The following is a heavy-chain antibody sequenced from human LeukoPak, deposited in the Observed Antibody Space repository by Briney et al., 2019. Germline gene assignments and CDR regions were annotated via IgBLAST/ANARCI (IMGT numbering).Heavy chain of an antibody. Sequence: SETLSLTCAISGGSVSSNSAAWNWIRQSPSRGLEWLGRTYYRSRWYNDYAFSVQSRITINPDTSRNQFSLQLSSVTPEDTAVYYCASGGSYSFDYWGQGILVTVSS. CDR2: TYYRSRWYN. J-gene: IGHJ4*02. D-gene: IGHD3-10*01. CDR1: GGSVSSNSAA. CDR3: ASGGSYSFDY. V-gene: IGHV6-1*01.